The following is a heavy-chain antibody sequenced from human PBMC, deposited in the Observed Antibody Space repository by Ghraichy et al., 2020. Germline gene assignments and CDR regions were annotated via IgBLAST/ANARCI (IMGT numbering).Heavy chain of an antibody. V-gene: IGHV3-33*01. D-gene: IGHD3-10*01. CDR3: ARDEYGSGSYRPLGTLYD. CDR2: IWYDGSNK. Sequence: GGSLRLSCAASGFTFSSYGMHWVRQAPGKGLEWVAVIWYDGSNKYYADSVKGRFTISRDNSKNTLYLQMNSLRAEDTAVYYCARDEYGSGSYRPLGTLYDWGQGTLVTVSS. CDR1: GFTFSSYG. J-gene: IGHJ4*02.